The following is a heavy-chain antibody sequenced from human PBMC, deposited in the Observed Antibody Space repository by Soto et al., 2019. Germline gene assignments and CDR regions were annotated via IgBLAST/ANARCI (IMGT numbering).Heavy chain of an antibody. CDR3: TRPSYGDYGGY. J-gene: IGHJ4*02. CDR2: IRSKANSYAT. CDR1: GFTFSGSA. V-gene: IGHV3-73*01. D-gene: IGHD4-17*01. Sequence: EVQLVESGGGLVQAGGSLKLSCAASGFTFSGSAMHWVRQASGKGLEWVGRIRSKANSYATAYAASVKGRFTISRDDSKNTAYLQMNSLKTEDTAVYYCTRPSYGDYGGYWGQGTLVTVSS.